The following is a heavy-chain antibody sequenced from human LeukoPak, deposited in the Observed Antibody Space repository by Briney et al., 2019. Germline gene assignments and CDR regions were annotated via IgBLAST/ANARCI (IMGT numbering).Heavy chain of an antibody. V-gene: IGHV3-53*01. D-gene: IGHD5-24*01. CDR2: IYSDDRT. CDR3: TRVGYIDEGIDY. CDR1: GFTVSNTY. J-gene: IGHJ4*02. Sequence: GGSLRLSCAASGFTVSNTYMSWVRQAPGKGLEWVSVIYSDDRTYYADSVKGRFTISKDNSKNTLYLQMNSLRAEDTAIYYCTRVGYIDEGIDYWGQGTLVTVSS.